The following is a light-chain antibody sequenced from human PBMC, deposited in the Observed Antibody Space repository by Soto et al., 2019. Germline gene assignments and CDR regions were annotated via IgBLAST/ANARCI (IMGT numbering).Light chain of an antibody. Sequence: DIQLTQSPPSLSASVGDRVTITCRASQYIASYLNWYQHKPGKAPNLLIYGASSVQRGVPSRFSGSGSGTEYTLTTSSLQPEDFGTYYCQQSYTPPRDFGPGTKVDIK. J-gene: IGKJ3*01. CDR3: QQSYTPPRD. CDR1: QYIASY. V-gene: IGKV1-39*01. CDR2: GAS.